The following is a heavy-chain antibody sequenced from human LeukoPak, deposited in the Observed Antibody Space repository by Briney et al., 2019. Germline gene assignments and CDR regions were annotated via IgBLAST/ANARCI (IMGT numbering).Heavy chain of an antibody. Sequence: SVKVSCKASGGTFSSYAISWVRQAPGQGLEWMGGIIPIFGTANYAQKFQGRVTITTDESTSTAYMELSSLRPADTAVYYCARPGGYAFDIWGQGTMVTVSS. CDR3: ARPGGYAFDI. V-gene: IGHV1-69*05. J-gene: IGHJ3*02. CDR2: IIPIFGTA. D-gene: IGHD3-10*01. CDR1: GGTFSSYA.